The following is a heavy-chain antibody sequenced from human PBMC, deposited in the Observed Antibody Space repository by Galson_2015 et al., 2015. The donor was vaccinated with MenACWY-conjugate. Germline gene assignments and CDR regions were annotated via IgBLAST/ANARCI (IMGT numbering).Heavy chain of an antibody. CDR2: INPKSGAT. CDR1: GYTFTDSY. J-gene: IGHJ4*02. Sequence: SVKVSCKASGYTFTDSYIHWVRQAPGEGLQWMGWINPKSGATNYAQNFQGWVTMTRDTSITTAYMDLSRLTSDDTAVYYCAREERSTTKVSLDYWGQGTLVTVSS. CDR3: AREERSTTKVSLDY. V-gene: IGHV1-2*04. D-gene: IGHD5-18*01.